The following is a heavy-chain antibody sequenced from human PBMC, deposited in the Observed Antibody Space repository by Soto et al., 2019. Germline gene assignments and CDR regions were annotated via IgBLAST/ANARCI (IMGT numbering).Heavy chain of an antibody. D-gene: IGHD6-19*01. CDR3: ARHQRGPSGCDY. V-gene: IGHV4-59*08. CDR1: GGSISSYY. Sequence: PSETLSLTCTVSGGSISSYYWSWIRQPPGKGLEWIGYIYYSGSTNYNPSLKSRVTISVDTSKNQFSLKLSSVTAADTAVYYCARHQRGPSGCDYWGQGTLVTVSS. CDR2: IYYSGST. J-gene: IGHJ4*02.